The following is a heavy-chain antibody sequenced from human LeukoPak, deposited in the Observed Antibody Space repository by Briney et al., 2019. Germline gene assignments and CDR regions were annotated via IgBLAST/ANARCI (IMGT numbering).Heavy chain of an antibody. CDR1: GYNFPSHG. V-gene: IGHV1-18*01. CDR3: ARERSGYCGGTSCLLFDY. J-gene: IGHJ4*02. CDR2: ISVDIGNT. D-gene: IGHD2-15*01. Sequence: SVKVSCKASGYNFPSHGISWVRQAPGQGLEWMGWISVDIGNTNYAQRLQGRVTMTTDTSTTTAYMELKSLTSDDTDVYYCARERSGYCGGTSCLLFDYWGQGTLVTVSS.